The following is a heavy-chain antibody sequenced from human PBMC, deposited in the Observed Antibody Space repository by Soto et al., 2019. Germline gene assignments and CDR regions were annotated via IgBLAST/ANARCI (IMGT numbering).Heavy chain of an antibody. Sequence: WESLKISCKGSGYSFAGYWITWVRQKPGKGLEWMGRIDPSDSQTYYSPSFRGHVTISATKSITTVFLQWSSLRASDTAMYYCAIQIYVSYTCPNFQYLFAFWGQGSPVIVSS. CDR2: IDPSDSQT. J-gene: IGHJ1*01. CDR1: GYSFAGYW. V-gene: IGHV5-10-1*01. CDR3: AIQIYVSYTCPNFQYLFAF. D-gene: IGHD3-16*01.